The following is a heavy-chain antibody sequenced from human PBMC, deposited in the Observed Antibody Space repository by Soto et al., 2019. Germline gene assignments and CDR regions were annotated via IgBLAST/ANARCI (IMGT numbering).Heavy chain of an antibody. V-gene: IGHV1-18*01. CDR2: ISAYNGNT. Sequence: GASVKVSCKASGYTFTSYGISWVRQAPGQGLEWMGWISAYNGNTNYAQKLQGRVTMTTDTSTSTAYMELRSLRSDDTAVYYCARVHLGYDILTGPQSRFDYWGQGTLVTVSS. CDR1: GYTFTSYG. CDR3: ARVHLGYDILTGPQSRFDY. D-gene: IGHD3-9*01. J-gene: IGHJ4*02.